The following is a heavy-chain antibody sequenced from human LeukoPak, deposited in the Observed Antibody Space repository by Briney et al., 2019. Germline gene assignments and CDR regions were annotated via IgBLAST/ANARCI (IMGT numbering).Heavy chain of an antibody. V-gene: IGHV1-46*01. J-gene: IGHJ4*02. CDR2: INPSGGST. Sequence: ASVKVSCEPSGYSFTSYYMQWVRPAPGQGLEWMGIINPSGGSTTYAQKFQGRVTMTRDTSTSTVYMELSSLRSEDTAVYYCARQLDFGWLTPDYWGQGTLVTVSS. CDR3: ARQLDFGWLTPDY. D-gene: IGHD3-9*01. CDR1: GYSFTSYY.